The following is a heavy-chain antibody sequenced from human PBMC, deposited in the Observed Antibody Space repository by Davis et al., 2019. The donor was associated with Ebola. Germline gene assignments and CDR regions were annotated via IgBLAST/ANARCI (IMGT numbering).Heavy chain of an antibody. CDR1: GLTFSGYG. V-gene: IGHV3-30*02. CDR3: VRVPGRGYSGYDPVDY. CDR2: IRYDGSNK. J-gene: IGHJ4*02. D-gene: IGHD5-12*01. Sequence: PGGSLRLSCAASGLTFSGYGMHWVRQAPGKGLEWVTFIRYDGSNKYYADSVKGRFTISRDNSKNTLYLQMNSLRAEDTAVYYCVRVPGRGYSGYDPVDYWGQGTLVTVSS.